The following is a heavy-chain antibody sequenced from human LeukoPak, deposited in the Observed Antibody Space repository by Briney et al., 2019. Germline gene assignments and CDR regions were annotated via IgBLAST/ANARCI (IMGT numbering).Heavy chain of an antibody. D-gene: IGHD3-3*01. J-gene: IGHJ4*02. CDR3: ARSDFWSGYSLDY. CDR2: INHSGST. Sequence: SETLSLTCAVYGGSLSGYYWSWIRQPPGKGLEWIGEINHSGSTNYNPSLKSRVTISVDTSKNQFSLKLSSVTAADTAVYYCARSDFWSGYSLDYWGQGTLVTVSS. V-gene: IGHV4-34*01. CDR1: GGSLSGYY.